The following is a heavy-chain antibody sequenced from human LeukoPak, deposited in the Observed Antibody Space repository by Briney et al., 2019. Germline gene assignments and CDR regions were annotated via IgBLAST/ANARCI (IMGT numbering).Heavy chain of an antibody. CDR1: GFTFSSYG. CDR3: AREGGPPYRPASDY. D-gene: IGHD4-11*01. CDR2: IRYDGSNK. J-gene: IGHJ4*02. V-gene: IGHV3-30*02. Sequence: PGGSLRLSCAASGFTFSSYGMHWVRQAPGKGLEWVAFIRYDGSNKYYADSVKGRFTISRDNSKNTLYLQMNSLRAEDTAVYYWAREGGPPYRPASDYWGQGTLVTVSS.